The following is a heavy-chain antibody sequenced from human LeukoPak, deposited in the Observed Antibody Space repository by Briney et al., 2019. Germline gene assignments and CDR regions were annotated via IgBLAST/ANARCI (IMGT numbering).Heavy chain of an antibody. CDR1: GYRFTSYW. D-gene: IGHD1-26*01. Sequence: GGSLKISCKGSGYRFTSYWIGWVRQMPGKGLEWLGIFYPGDSDTIYSPSFQGQVTISADKSTSTASLQWSSLKASDTAMYYCARSGGNYYSIWGQGTMVTVSS. CDR3: ARSGGNYYSI. CDR2: FYPGDSDT. V-gene: IGHV5-51*01. J-gene: IGHJ3*02.